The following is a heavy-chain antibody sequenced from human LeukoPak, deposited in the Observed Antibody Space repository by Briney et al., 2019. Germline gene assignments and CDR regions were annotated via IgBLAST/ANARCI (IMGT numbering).Heavy chain of an antibody. CDR3: AKSARFCTNDVCYTNYYYGMDV. CDR2: ISYDGSNK. Sequence: GGSLRLSCAASGFTFSSYDMHWVRRAPGKGLEWVAVISYDGSNKYYADSVKGRFTISRDNSKNTLSLQMHSLRAEDTAVYYCAKSARFCTNDVCYTNYYYGMDVWGQGTTVTVSS. V-gene: IGHV3-30*18. CDR1: GFTFSSYD. J-gene: IGHJ6*02. D-gene: IGHD2-8*01.